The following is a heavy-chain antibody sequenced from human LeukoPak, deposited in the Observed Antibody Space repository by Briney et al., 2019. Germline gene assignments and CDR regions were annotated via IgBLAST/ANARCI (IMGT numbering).Heavy chain of an antibody. D-gene: IGHD6-13*01. Sequence: GGSLRLSCAASGFTFSSYSMNWVRQAPGKGLEWVSSISSSSSYIYHADSVKGRFTISRDNAKNSLYLQMNSLRAEDTAVYYCARGVAAAGTPPFDYWGQGTLVTVSS. CDR2: ISSSSSYI. J-gene: IGHJ4*02. CDR3: ARGVAAAGTPPFDY. CDR1: GFTFSSYS. V-gene: IGHV3-21*01.